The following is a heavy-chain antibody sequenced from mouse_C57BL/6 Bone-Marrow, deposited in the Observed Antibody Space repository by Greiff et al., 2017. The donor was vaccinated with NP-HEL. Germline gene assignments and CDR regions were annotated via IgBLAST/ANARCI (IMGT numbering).Heavy chain of an antibody. J-gene: IGHJ3*01. V-gene: IGHV1-81*01. CDR3: ASGRDYGYPAWFAY. Sequence: QVQLQQSGAELARPGASVKLSCKASGYTFTSYGISWVQQRTGQGLEWIGEICPRSGNTSYNEKFTGKATLTADKSSSPAYMELRSLASEDPAVDCGASGRDYGYPAWFAYWGQGTLVTVSA. D-gene: IGHD2-2*01. CDR1: GYTFTSYG. CDR2: ICPRSGNT.